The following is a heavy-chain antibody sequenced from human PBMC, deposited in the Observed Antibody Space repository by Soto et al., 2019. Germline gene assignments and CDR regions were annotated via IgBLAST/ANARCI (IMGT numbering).Heavy chain of an antibody. Sequence: QVQLAQSGAEVKKPGSSVKVSCKASGGTFSSYTISWVRQAPGQGLEWMGRIIPILGIANYAQKFQGRVTITADKSTSTAYMELSSLRSEDTAVYYCAREYCSGGSCYSYYYYYMDVWGKGTTVTVSS. CDR2: IIPILGIA. CDR1: GGTFSSYT. V-gene: IGHV1-69*02. CDR3: AREYCSGGSCYSYYYYYMDV. J-gene: IGHJ6*03. D-gene: IGHD2-15*01.